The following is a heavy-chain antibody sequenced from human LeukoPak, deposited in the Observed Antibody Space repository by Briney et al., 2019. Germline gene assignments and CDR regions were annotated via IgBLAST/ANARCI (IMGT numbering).Heavy chain of an antibody. CDR1: GYTFTGYY. J-gene: IGHJ4*02. CDR3: TRDPSMVRGSFSIDF. Sequence: ASVRVSCKASGYTFTGYYMHWVRQAPGQGLEWMGWINPNTGGTNYAQRFQGRVTMTRDTSISTAYLDLSRLTSDDTAVYYCTRDPSMVRGSFSIDFSGQGTLVTVSS. V-gene: IGHV1-2*02. CDR2: INPNTGGT. D-gene: IGHD3-10*01.